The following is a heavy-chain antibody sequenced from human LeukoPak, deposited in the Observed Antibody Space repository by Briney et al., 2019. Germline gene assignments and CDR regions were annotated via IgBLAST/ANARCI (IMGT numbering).Heavy chain of an antibody. CDR3: ARSKAHLSTSWYGTWFDP. D-gene: IGHD2-2*01. Sequence: SETLSLTCTVSGYSISNGYYWGWIRQPPGKGLEWIGSIYHSGSIYYNPALKSRVTISVDTSKNQLSLKLSSVTAADTAVYYCARSKAHLSTSWYGTWFDPWGQGTLVTVSS. CDR1: GYSISNGYY. J-gene: IGHJ5*02. CDR2: IYHSGSI. V-gene: IGHV4-38-2*02.